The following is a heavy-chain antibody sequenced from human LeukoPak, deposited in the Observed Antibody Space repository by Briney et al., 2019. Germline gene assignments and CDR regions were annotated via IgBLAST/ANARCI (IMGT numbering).Heavy chain of an antibody. D-gene: IGHD1-26*01. Sequence: ASVKVSCKASGYTFTSYYMHWVRQAPGQGLEWMGIINPSGGSTSYAQKFQGRVTMTTDTSTSTAYMELRSLRSDDTAVYYCARAGRYSESDYWGQGTLVTVSS. CDR3: ARAGRYSESDY. CDR1: GYTFTSYY. V-gene: IGHV1-46*01. J-gene: IGHJ4*02. CDR2: INPSGGST.